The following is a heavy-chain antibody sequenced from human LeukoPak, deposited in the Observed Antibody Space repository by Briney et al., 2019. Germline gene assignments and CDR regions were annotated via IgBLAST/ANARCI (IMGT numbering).Heavy chain of an antibody. Sequence: SVKVSCKASGGTFSSYAISWVRQAPGQGLEWMGGIIPIFGTANYAQKFQGRVTVTADESTSTAYMELSSLRSEDTAVYYCARDLGRDGYKKYYYYGMDVWGQGTTVTVSS. V-gene: IGHV1-69*13. CDR1: GGTFSSYA. CDR3: ARDLGRDGYKKYYYYGMDV. CDR2: IIPIFGTA. D-gene: IGHD5-24*01. J-gene: IGHJ6*02.